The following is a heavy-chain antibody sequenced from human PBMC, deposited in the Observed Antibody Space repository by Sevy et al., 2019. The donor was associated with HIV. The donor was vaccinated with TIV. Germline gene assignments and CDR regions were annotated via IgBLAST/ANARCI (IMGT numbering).Heavy chain of an antibody. D-gene: IGHD6-19*01. CDR2: ISSSGSTI. Sequence: GESLKISCAASGFTFSSYEMNWVRQAPGKGLEWVSYISSSGSTIYYADSVKGRFTISGDNAKNSLYLQMNSLRAEDTAVYYCARDSLHIAVADDYFDYWGQGTLVTVSS. CDR3: ARDSLHIAVADDYFDY. V-gene: IGHV3-48*03. CDR1: GFTFSSYE. J-gene: IGHJ4*02.